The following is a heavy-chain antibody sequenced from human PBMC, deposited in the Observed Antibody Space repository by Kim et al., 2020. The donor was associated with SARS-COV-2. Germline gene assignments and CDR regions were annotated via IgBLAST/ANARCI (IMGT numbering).Heavy chain of an antibody. CDR3: ARGRRQLGCAFDP. D-gene: IGHD6-13*01. V-gene: IGHV4-34*01. Sequence: SETLSLTCAVYGGSFSGYYWSWIRQPPGKGLEWIGEINHSGSTNYNPSLKSRVTISVDTSKNKFSLKLSSVTAADTAVYYCARGRRQLGCAFDPWGQGTLVTVSS. CDR2: INHSGST. CDR1: GGSFSGYY. J-gene: IGHJ5*02.